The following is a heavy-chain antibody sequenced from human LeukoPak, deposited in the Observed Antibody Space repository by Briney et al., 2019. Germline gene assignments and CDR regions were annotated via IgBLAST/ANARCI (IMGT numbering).Heavy chain of an antibody. CDR3: ARVGPIYDSSGYYYSSALDI. J-gene: IGHJ3*02. V-gene: IGHV4-4*02. CDR2: IYHSRST. CDR1: GGSISSSNW. Sequence: SETLSLTCAVSGGSISSSNWWSWVRHPPGKGLEWIGEIYHSRSTNYNPSLKSRVTISVDKSKNQFSLKLSSVTAADTAVYYCARVGPIYDSSGYYYSSALDIWGQGTMVTVSS. D-gene: IGHD3-22*01.